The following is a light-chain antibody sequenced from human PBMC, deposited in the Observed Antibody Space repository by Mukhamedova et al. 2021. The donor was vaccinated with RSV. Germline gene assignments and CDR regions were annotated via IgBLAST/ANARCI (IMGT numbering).Light chain of an antibody. V-gene: IGKV3-15*01. CDR3: QQHYGWPRS. Sequence: WYQHKIGQAPRLLIYGASTRATGIPARFSGSGSGTEFTLTISSLQSEDFAVYYCQQHYGWPRSFGQWTRLEIK. J-gene: IGKJ5*01. CDR2: GAS.